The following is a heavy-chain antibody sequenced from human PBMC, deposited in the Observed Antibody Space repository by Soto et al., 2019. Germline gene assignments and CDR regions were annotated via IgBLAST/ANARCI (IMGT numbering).Heavy chain of an antibody. CDR2: INSRSSTI. V-gene: IGHV3-48*02. CDR3: ARDLRSDY. J-gene: IGHJ4*02. CDR1: GFIFSSYT. Sequence: EVQLVESGGGLVQPGGSLRLSCAASGFIFSSYTMNWVRQAPGKGLEWVSYINSRSSTIYYADSVKGRFTISRDTAKNSLSLQMNSLRDEDTAVYYCARDLRSDYWGQGTLVTVSS. D-gene: IGHD4-17*01.